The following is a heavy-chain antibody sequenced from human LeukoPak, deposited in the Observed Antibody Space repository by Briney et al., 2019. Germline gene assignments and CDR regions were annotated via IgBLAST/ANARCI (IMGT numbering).Heavy chain of an antibody. CDR1: GYTFTSYA. CDR2: INTNTGNP. D-gene: IGHD2-2*01. Sequence: ASVKVSCQASGYTFTSYAMNWVRQAPGQGFEWMRWINTNTGNPTYAQGFTGRFVFSLDTSVSTAYLQISSLKAEDTAVYYCARADCSSTSCTFDYWGQGTLVTVSS. V-gene: IGHV7-4-1*02. CDR3: ARADCSSTSCTFDY. J-gene: IGHJ4*02.